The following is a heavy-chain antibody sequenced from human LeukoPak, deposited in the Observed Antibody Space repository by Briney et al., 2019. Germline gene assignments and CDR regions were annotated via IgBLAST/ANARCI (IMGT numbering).Heavy chain of an antibody. CDR2: IKQDGSEK. D-gene: IGHD1-1*01. CDR1: GFTFSTFW. Sequence: GGSLRLSCAASGFTFSTFWMSWVRQSPGKGLEWVANIKQDGSEKYYVDSMKGRFTVSRDNAKNSLYLQLDSLRAEDTAVYYCARGGTFVSDYWGQGTLVTVSS. V-gene: IGHV3-7*01. J-gene: IGHJ4*02. CDR3: ARGGTFVSDY.